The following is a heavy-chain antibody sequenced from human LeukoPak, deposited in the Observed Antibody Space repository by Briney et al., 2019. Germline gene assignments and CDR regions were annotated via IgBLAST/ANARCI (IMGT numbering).Heavy chain of an antibody. V-gene: IGHV3-74*01. Sequence: PGGSLRLSCAASGFTFSSYWMHWVRQAPGKGLVWVSRINTDRSSTSYADSVKGRFTISRDNAKNTLYLQMNSLRAEDTAVYYCARVSRANPFDYWGQGTLVTVSS. J-gene: IGHJ4*02. CDR1: GFTFSSYW. CDR2: INTDRSST. CDR3: ARVSRANPFDY. D-gene: IGHD1-14*01.